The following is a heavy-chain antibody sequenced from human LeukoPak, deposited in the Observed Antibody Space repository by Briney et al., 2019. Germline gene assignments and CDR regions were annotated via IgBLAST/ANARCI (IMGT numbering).Heavy chain of an antibody. J-gene: IGHJ4*02. Sequence: PPGGSLRLSCAASGFTFSSYEMNWVRQAPGKGLEWVSYISSSGSTIYYADSVKGRFTISRDNAKNSLYLQMNSLRAEDTAVYYCARRHYDFWSGYYNRERYYFDYWGQGTLVTVSS. CDR3: ARRHYDFWSGYYNRERYYFDY. D-gene: IGHD3-3*01. CDR1: GFTFSSYE. CDR2: ISSSGSTI. V-gene: IGHV3-48*03.